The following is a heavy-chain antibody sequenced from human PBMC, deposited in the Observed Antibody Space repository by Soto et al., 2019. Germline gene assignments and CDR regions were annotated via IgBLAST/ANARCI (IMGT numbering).Heavy chain of an antibody. V-gene: IGHV3-23*01. CDR2: ISGSGGST. J-gene: IGHJ4*02. CDR1: GFTFSSYA. CDR3: AKAQYDFWSGFPGY. D-gene: IGHD3-3*01. Sequence: WGSLRLSCAASGFTFSSYAMSWVLQAPGKGLEWVSAISGSGGSTYYADSVKGRFTISRDNSKNTLYLQMNSLRAEDTAVYYCAKAQYDFWSGFPGYWGQGTLVTVS.